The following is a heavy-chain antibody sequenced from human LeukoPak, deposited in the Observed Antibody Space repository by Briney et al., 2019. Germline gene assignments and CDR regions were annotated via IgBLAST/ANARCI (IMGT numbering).Heavy chain of an antibody. CDR1: GGSISSGGYY. CDR2: IYYSGSA. Sequence: SETLSLTCTVSGGSISSGGYYWSWIRQHPGKGLEWIGYIYYSGSAYYNPSLKSRVTLSVDTSKNQFSLKLSSVTAADAAVYYCASRRDGYNTIDYWGQGTLVTVSS. V-gene: IGHV4-31*03. J-gene: IGHJ4*02. CDR3: ASRRDGYNTIDY. D-gene: IGHD5-24*01.